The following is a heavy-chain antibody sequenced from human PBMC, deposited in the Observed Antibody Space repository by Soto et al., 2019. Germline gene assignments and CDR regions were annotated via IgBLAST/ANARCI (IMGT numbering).Heavy chain of an antibody. CDR3: ARVAGDCSSTSCYRSGRKRLYWFDP. D-gene: IGHD2-2*01. V-gene: IGHV4-31*03. CDR1: GGSISSGGYY. CDR2: IYYSGST. Sequence: SETLSLTCTVSGGSISSGGYYWSWIRQHPGKGLEWIGYIYYSGSTYYNPSLKSRVTISVDTSKNQFSLKLSSVTAADTAVYYCARVAGDCSSTSCYRSGRKRLYWFDPWGQGTLVTVSS. J-gene: IGHJ5*02.